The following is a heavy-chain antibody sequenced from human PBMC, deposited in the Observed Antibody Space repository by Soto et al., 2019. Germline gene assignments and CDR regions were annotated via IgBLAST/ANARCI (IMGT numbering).Heavy chain of an antibody. CDR1: GGSVRSGGYF. CDR2: IYYNEST. D-gene: IGHD1-26*01. V-gene: IGHV4-31*03. CDR3: ARVGATLNRLIDL. Sequence: SETLSLTCTVSGGSVRSGGYFWSWIRQHAGKSLEWIGYIYYNESTYYNPSLKSRVTISLDTSKNQFSLKVSSVTAADTAVYYCARVGATLNRLIDLWGQGTLVTVSS. J-gene: IGHJ5*02.